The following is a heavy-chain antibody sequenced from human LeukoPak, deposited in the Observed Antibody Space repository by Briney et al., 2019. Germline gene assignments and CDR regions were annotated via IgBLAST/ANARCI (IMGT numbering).Heavy chain of an antibody. D-gene: IGHD3-10*01. CDR2: IGGRDGST. V-gene: IGHV3-23*01. CDR1: GFTFSSYG. CDR3: AKGHYYGSGSLDY. Sequence: SGGSLRLSCAASGFTFSSYGMSWFRQAQGKGLEWVSAIGGRDGSTYYADSVKGRFTISRDNSKNTLYVQMNSLRAEDTAVYYCAKGHYYGSGSLDYWGQGTLVTVSS. J-gene: IGHJ4*02.